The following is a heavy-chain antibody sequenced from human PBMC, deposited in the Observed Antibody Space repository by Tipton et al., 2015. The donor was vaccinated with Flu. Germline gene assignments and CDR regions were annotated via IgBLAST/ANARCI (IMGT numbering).Heavy chain of an antibody. V-gene: IGHV4-34*01. Sequence: TLSLTCAVYGGSFSGYYWSWIRQPPGKGLEWIGEINHSGSTNYNPSLKSRVTISVDTSKNQFSLKLSSETAADTAVYYCARAPSGGSSIAARPNWFDPWGQGTLVTVSS. J-gene: IGHJ5*02. D-gene: IGHD6-6*01. CDR2: INHSGST. CDR3: ARAPSGGSSIAARPNWFDP. CDR1: GGSFSGYY.